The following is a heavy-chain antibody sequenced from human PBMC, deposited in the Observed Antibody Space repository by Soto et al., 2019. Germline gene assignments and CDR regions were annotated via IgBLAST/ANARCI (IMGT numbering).Heavy chain of an antibody. D-gene: IGHD3-3*01. J-gene: IGHJ6*02. CDR2: MSNSGSRI. CDR1: GFAFSGYS. Sequence: PGGSLRLSCEAFGFAFSGYSMNWVRQAPGKGLEWISSMSNSGSRIYYSDSVKGRFTISRDNAMNSLYLQMNNLRDEDTAVYYCARGGWNYDCLDVWGQGTTVTVSS. CDR3: ARGGWNYDCLDV. V-gene: IGHV3-48*02.